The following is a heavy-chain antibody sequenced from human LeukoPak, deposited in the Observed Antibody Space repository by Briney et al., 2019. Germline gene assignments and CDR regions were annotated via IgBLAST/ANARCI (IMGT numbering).Heavy chain of an antibody. Sequence: GGSLRLSCAASGFTFSTFATMWVRQAPGTGLQWVSTITGYGATFYADSVRGRFTSFRDTSMNTLFLQMNSLGAEDTAVYYCAKGAAAGKVDWFDPWGQGTLVTVSS. J-gene: IGHJ5*02. CDR2: ITGYGAT. D-gene: IGHD6-13*01. CDR1: GFTFSTFA. CDR3: AKGAAAGKVDWFDP. V-gene: IGHV3-23*01.